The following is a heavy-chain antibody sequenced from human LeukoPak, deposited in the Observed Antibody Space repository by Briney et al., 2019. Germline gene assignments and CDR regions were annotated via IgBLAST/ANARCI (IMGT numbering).Heavy chain of an antibody. V-gene: IGHV3-53*01. CDR3: ARTRTGFNVADY. D-gene: IGHD3/OR15-3a*01. Sequence: GGSLRLSCAASGFTVSNNFMSWVRQAPGRGLEWVSVIYDGGYARYAASVKGRFIISRDSSKNTLYLQMNSLRAEDTAVYYCARTRTGFNVADYWGQGTLVTVSS. J-gene: IGHJ4*02. CDR1: GFTVSNNF. CDR2: IYDGGYA.